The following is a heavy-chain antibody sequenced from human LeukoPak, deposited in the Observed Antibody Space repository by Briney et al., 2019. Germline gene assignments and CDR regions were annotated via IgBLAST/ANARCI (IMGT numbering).Heavy chain of an antibody. Sequence: SVKVSCKASGGTFSSYAISWVRQAPGQGLEWMGRIIPMLGIANYAQKFQGRVTITADESTSTAYMELSSLRSEDTAVYYCARGGYCSSTSCYSPFDYYYYGMDVWGQGTTVTVSS. CDR2: IIPMLGIA. CDR1: GGTFSSYA. D-gene: IGHD2-2*02. CDR3: ARGGYCSSTSCYSPFDYYYYGMDV. J-gene: IGHJ6*02. V-gene: IGHV1-69*04.